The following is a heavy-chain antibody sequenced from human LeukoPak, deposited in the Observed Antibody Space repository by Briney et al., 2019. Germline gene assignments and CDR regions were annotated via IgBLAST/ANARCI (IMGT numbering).Heavy chain of an antibody. CDR2: IIPIFGTA. V-gene: IGHV1-69*05. J-gene: IGHJ5*02. CDR1: GGTFSSYA. Sequence: SVKVSCKASGGTFSSYAISWVRQAPGQGLEWMGGIIPIFGTANYAQKFQGRVTITTDESTSTAYMELSSLRSEDTAVYYCARGRRGLRLFNWFDPWGQGTLSPSPQ. D-gene: IGHD3-16*01. CDR3: ARGRRGLRLFNWFDP.